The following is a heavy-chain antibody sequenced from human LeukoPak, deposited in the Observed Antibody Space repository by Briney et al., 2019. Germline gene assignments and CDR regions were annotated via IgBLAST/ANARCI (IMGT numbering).Heavy chain of an antibody. Sequence: GGSLRLSCAASGFTFSSYWMHWVRQAPGKGLVWVSRISPDGSTTGHADSVKGRFTTSRDNAKNTLFLQMNSLRAEDTAVYYCTRDFDFSSAVWGQGTLVTVSS. V-gene: IGHV3-74*01. CDR3: TRDFDFSSAV. CDR1: GFTFSSYW. CDR2: ISPDGSTT. J-gene: IGHJ4*02. D-gene: IGHD3-3*01.